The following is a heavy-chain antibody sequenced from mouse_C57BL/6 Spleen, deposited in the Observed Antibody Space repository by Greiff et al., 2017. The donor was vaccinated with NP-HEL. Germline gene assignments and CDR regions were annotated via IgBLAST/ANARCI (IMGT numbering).Heavy chain of an antibody. V-gene: IGHV5-9-1*02. Sequence: EVKLMESGEGLVKPGGSLKLSCAASGFTFSSYAMSWVRQTPEKRLEWVAYISSGGDYIYYADTVKGRFTISRDNARNTLYLQMSSLKSEDTAMYYCTRGGYDGAMDYWGQGTSVTVSS. CDR2: ISSGGDYI. J-gene: IGHJ4*01. CDR3: TRGGYDGAMDY. CDR1: GFTFSSYA. D-gene: IGHD2-2*01.